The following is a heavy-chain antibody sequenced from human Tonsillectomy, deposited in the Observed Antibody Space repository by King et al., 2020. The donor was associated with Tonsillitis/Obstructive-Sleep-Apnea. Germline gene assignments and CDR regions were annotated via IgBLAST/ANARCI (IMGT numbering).Heavy chain of an antibody. J-gene: IGHJ6*03. D-gene: IGHD3-3*01. V-gene: IGHV4-31*03. Sequence: QLQESGPGLVKPSQTLSLTCIVSGGSIRSAGYYWSWIRQHPGKGLEWIGCIYYSGSTYYNPSLKSRVTISIDTSKNQFSLKLRSVTAADTAVYYCARDPLYYPVGGVRPDGDYYYMDVWGKGTTVTVSS. CDR1: GGSIRSAGYY. CDR3: ARDPLYYPVGGVRPDGDYYYMDV. CDR2: IYYSGST.